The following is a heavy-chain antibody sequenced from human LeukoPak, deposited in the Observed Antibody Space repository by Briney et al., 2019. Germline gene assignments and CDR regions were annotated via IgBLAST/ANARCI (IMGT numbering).Heavy chain of an antibody. J-gene: IGHJ4*02. D-gene: IGHD6-19*01. V-gene: IGHV1-3*01. CDR3: ARAGLAVAGTPFGY. CDR1: GYTFTSYA. Sequence: ASVKDSCKATGYTFTSYAMHWVRQAPGQRLEWMGWINAGNGNTKYSQKFQGRVTISRDTSASTAYMELSSLRSEDTAVYYCARAGLAVAGTPFGYWGQGTLVTVSS. CDR2: INAGNGNT.